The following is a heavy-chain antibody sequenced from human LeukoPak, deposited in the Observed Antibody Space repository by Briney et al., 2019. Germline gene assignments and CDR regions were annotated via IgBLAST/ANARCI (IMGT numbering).Heavy chain of an antibody. CDR2: ISISSKVI. Sequence: GGSLRLSCAVSGFTFTNYEMNWVRQAPGKGLEWISFISISSKVIYYADSVKGRFTISRDNAKNSLYLQMNSLRAEDTAVYYCARAVAAAGDLPLGYWGRGTLVTVSS. CDR3: ARAVAAAGDLPLGY. CDR1: GFTFTNYE. J-gene: IGHJ4*02. D-gene: IGHD6-13*01. V-gene: IGHV3-48*03.